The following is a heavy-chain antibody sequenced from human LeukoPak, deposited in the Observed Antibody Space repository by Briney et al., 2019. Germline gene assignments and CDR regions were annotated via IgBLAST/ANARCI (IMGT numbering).Heavy chain of an antibody. Sequence: PSETLSLTCTVSGGSISGHYWSWIRQPPGKGLEWIGYIHYSGSTNYNASLKSRVTISADTSKNQFSLNLSSVTAADTAVYYCAGPYISRFIYWGQGTLVTVSS. V-gene: IGHV4-59*08. D-gene: IGHD2-21*01. J-gene: IGHJ4*02. CDR3: AGPYISRFIY. CDR1: GGSISGHY. CDR2: IHYSGST.